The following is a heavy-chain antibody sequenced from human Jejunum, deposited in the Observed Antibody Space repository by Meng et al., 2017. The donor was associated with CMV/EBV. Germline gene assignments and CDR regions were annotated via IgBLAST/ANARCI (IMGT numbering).Heavy chain of an antibody. CDR1: GYTFNSYD. V-gene: IGHV1-8*01. CDR3: ATGVADFEY. J-gene: IGHJ4*02. D-gene: IGHD6-19*01. Sequence: QLVQCGVDRKMSGSSVKVSCKSSGYTFNSYDINWVRQGTGQGLEWMGWMNPNRGTTGYAQKFQGRVTMTRNISKSTAYMDLSSLRSEDTAVYYCATGVADFEYWGQGTLVTVSS. CDR2: MNPNRGTT.